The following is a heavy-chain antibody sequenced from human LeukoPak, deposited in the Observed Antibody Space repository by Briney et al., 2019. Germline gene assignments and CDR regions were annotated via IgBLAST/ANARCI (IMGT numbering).Heavy chain of an antibody. CDR2: MNPNSGNT. V-gene: IGHV1-8*03. CDR3: ARAPVWTGYYYYMDV. D-gene: IGHD3/OR15-3a*01. J-gene: IGHJ6*03. CDR1: GYNFILHG. Sequence: GASVKVSCKASGYNFILHGISWVRQATGQGLEWLGWMNPNSGNTGYAQKFQGRVTITRNTSISTAYMELSSLRSEDTAVYYCARAPVWTGYYYYMDVWGKGTTVTVSS.